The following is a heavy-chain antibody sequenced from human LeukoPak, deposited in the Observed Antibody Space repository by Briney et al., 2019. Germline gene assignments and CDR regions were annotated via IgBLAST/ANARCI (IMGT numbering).Heavy chain of an antibody. D-gene: IGHD2-8*01. J-gene: IGHJ2*01. CDR1: GFTFSSYS. V-gene: IGHV3-23*01. Sequence: AGGSLRLSCAASGFTFSSYSVIWARQAPGKGLEWVSTISGSGGRTFFADSVKGRFTVSRDNSVFLQMNSLRAEDTALYYCAQSTSMRYFFDLWGRGTLVTVSS. CDR2: ISGSGGRT. CDR3: AQSTSMRYFFDL.